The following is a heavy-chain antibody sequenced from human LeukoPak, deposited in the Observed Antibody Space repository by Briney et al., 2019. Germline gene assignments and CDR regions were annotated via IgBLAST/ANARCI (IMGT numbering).Heavy chain of an antibody. Sequence: ASVKFSCKASGGTFSSYAISWVRQAPGQGLEWMGGIIPIFGTANYAQKFQGRVTITTDESTSTAYMELSSLRSEDTAVYYCARDRGSYSSSWYAFDYWGQGTLVTVSS. V-gene: IGHV1-69*05. D-gene: IGHD6-13*01. CDR1: GGTFSSYA. CDR2: IIPIFGTA. CDR3: ARDRGSYSSSWYAFDY. J-gene: IGHJ4*02.